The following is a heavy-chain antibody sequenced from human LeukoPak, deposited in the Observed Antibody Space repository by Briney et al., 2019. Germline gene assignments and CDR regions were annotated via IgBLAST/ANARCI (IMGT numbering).Heavy chain of an antibody. CDR2: IYYSGST. J-gene: IGHJ4*02. Sequence: KPSETLSLTCTVSGGSISSSSYYWGWIRQPPGKGLEWIGSIYYSGSTYYNPSLRSRVTISVDTSKNQFSLKLSSVTAADTAVYYCAITSVAIRVDYFDYWGQGTLVTVSS. V-gene: IGHV4-39*01. D-gene: IGHD2-2*02. CDR1: GGSISSSSYY. CDR3: AITSVAIRVDYFDY.